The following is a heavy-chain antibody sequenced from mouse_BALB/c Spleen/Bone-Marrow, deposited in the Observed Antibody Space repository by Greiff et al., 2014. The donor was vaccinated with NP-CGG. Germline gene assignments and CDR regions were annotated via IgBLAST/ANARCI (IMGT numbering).Heavy chain of an antibody. J-gene: IGHJ1*03. CDR3: TRYYRYDYWYFDV. CDR1: GYSFTDYN. CDR2: IDPYNGDT. V-gene: IGHV1S135*01. D-gene: IGHD2-14*01. Sequence: QLQQSGPELVKPGASVKVSCKASGYSFTDYNMYCVKQSHGKSLEWIGYIDPYNGDTTYNQKFKGKATLTVDKSSSTAFIHLNSLTSEDSAVYYCTRYYRYDYWYFDVWGTGTTVTVSS.